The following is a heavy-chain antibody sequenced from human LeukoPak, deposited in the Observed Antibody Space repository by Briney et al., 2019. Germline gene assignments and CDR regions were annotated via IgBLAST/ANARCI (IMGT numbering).Heavy chain of an antibody. D-gene: IGHD1-26*01. CDR3: ARMREYSGNSYPNFDY. CDR2: ITGGGGTT. V-gene: IGHV3-23*01. CDR1: GFTFSSCA. J-gene: IGHJ4*02. Sequence: GASLRLSCAASGFTFSSCAMSWVRQAPGKGLEWVSTITGGGGTTYYADSVKGRFTISRDTSKSTLFLQMNSLRAEDTAVYYCARMREYSGNSYPNFDYWGQGTLVTVSS.